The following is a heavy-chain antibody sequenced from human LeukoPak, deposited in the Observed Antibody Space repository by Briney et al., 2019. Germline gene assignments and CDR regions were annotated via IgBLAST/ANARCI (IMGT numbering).Heavy chain of an antibody. CDR1: GYTFTSYG. CDR2: ISAYNGNT. CDR3: ARGVRYSYGWGDRGDY. Sequence: ASVKVSCKASGYTFTSYGISWVRQAPGQGLEWMGWISAYNGNTNYAQKLQGRVTMTTDTSTSTAYMELRSLRSDDTAVYCCARGVRYSYGWGDRGDYWGQGTLVTVSS. D-gene: IGHD5-18*01. J-gene: IGHJ4*02. V-gene: IGHV1-18*01.